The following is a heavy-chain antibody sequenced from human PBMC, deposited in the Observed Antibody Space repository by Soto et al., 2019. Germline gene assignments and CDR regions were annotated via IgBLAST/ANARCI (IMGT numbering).Heavy chain of an antibody. D-gene: IGHD2-8*02. J-gene: IGHJ4*02. CDR1: GGSISSSSYY. CDR3: ARDKITGLFDY. V-gene: IGHV4-39*07. Sequence: SSETLSLTCTVSGGSISSSSYYWTWIRQPPGTGLEWIGEINHSGSTNYNPSLKSRVTISVDTSKNQFSLKLTSVTAADTAVYYCARDKITGLFDYWGRGTLVTVSS. CDR2: INHSGST.